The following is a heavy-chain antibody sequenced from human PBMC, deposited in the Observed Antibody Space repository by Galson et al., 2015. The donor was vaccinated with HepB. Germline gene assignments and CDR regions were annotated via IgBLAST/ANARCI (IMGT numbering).Heavy chain of an antibody. CDR1: GYTFTSYD. CDR3: ARDRSGPVGFDY. D-gene: IGHD4-23*01. V-gene: IGHV1-8*01. J-gene: IGHJ4*02. CDR2: MNPNSGNT. Sequence: SVKVSCKASGYTFTSYDINWVRQATGQGLEWMGWMNPNSGNTGYAQKFQGRVTMTRNTSISTAYMELSSLRSEDTAVYYCARDRSGPVGFDYWGQGTLVTVSS.